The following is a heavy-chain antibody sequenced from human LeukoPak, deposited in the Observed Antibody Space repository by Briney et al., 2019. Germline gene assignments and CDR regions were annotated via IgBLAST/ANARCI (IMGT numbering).Heavy chain of an antibody. CDR2: IYYSEST. V-gene: IGHV4-31*03. CDR1: GGSISSGNYY. CDR3: ARGATYGSNSWTLRWDYFDS. D-gene: IGHD6-13*01. J-gene: IGHJ4*02. Sequence: TSETLSLTCTVSGGSISSGNYYWRWIRQQPGKGLEWIGYIYYSESTYYNPSLKSRVSISVDTSKNQFSLKLSSVTAADTAVYYCARGATYGSNSWTLRWDYFDSWGQGSLVTVSS.